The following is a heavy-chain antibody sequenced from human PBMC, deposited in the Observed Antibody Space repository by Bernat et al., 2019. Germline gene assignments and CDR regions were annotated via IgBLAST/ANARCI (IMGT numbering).Heavy chain of an antibody. CDR1: GGSISSGGYY. CDR2: IYYSGST. J-gene: IGHJ5*02. Sequence: QVQLQESGPGLVKPSETLSLTCTVSGGSISSGGYYWSWIRQHPGKGLEWIGYIYYSGSTYYNPSLKSRVTISVDTSKNQFSLKLSSVTAADTAVYYCAREGAAGNNWFDPWGQGTLVTVSS. V-gene: IGHV4-31*03. CDR3: AREGAAGNNWFDP. D-gene: IGHD6-13*01.